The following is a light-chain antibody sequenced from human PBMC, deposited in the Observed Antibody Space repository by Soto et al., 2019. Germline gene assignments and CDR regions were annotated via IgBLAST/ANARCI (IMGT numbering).Light chain of an antibody. CDR2: SAT. V-gene: IGKV1-12*01. CDR1: QDIRSR. CDR3: QQANILPPV. J-gene: IGKJ4*01. Sequence: IEMTQSPSSVSASVGDRVTITCRASQDIRSRLAWYQHKPGKAPNLLIYSATTLQSGVPYRFSGSGSGTYFTLTISNLQPEDFATYYCQQANILPPVFGGGTRVEI.